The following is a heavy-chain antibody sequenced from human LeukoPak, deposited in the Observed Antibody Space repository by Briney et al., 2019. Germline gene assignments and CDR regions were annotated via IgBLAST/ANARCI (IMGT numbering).Heavy chain of an antibody. CDR2: IYYSGST. V-gene: IGHV4-39*01. Sequence: SETLSLTCTVSGCSISSSSYYWGWIRQPPGKGLEWIGTIYYSGSTYYNPSLKSRVTISVDTPKNQFSLKLSSVTAADTAVYYCARGPDKYYYDSSGYRGVFDYWGQGTLVTVSS. J-gene: IGHJ4*02. CDR3: ARGPDKYYYDSSGYRGVFDY. CDR1: GCSISSSSYY. D-gene: IGHD3-22*01.